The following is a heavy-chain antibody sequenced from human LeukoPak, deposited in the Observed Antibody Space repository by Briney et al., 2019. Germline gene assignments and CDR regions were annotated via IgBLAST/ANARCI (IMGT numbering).Heavy chain of an antibody. J-gene: IGHJ4*02. V-gene: IGHV3-21*01. CDR2: IGSSTTSHI. D-gene: IGHD4-11*01. Sequence: GGSLRLSCAASGFTFSEYCMNWVRQAAGKGLDWVSCIGSSTTSHIYYADSVKGRFTISRDNAKNALYPQMNGLRPEDTAVYYCSKDRSNSRDLDNWGQGTLVTVSS. CDR3: SKDRSNSRDLDN. CDR1: GFTFSEYC.